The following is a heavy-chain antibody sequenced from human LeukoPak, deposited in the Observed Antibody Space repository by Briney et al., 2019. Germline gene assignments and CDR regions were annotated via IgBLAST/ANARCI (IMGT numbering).Heavy chain of an antibody. D-gene: IGHD1-26*01. V-gene: IGHV1-69*13. CDR1: GGTFSSYA. CDR2: IIPIFGTA. Sequence: SVKVSCKASGGTFSSYAISWVRQAPGQGLEWMGGIIPIFGTANYAQKFQGRVTITADESTSTAYRELSSLRSEDTAVYHCARGEVRQDYYYYYMDVWGKGTTVTVSS. J-gene: IGHJ6*03. CDR3: ARGEVRQDYYYYYMDV.